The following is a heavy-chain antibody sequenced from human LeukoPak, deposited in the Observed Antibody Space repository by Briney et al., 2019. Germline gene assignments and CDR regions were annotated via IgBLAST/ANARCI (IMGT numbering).Heavy chain of an antibody. V-gene: IGHV1-8*02. J-gene: IGHJ6*03. CDR1: GYTFTNYD. CDR3: ARLEREAEYDFSRWVYYYYMDV. CDR2: VNPNSGNT. Sequence: ASVTVSCKASGYTFTNYDVIWVRQAPGQGREWMGWVNPNSGNTGYAKKFQGRVTVTRNTAISTVYMELTSLTSEDTAVYYCARLEREAEYDFSRWVYYYYMDVWGKGTTVSVSS. D-gene: IGHD3-3*01.